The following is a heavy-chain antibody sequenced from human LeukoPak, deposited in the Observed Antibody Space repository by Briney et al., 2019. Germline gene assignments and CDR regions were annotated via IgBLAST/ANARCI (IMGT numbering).Heavy chain of an antibody. CDR1: GFTFSSYG. D-gene: IGHD4-17*01. J-gene: IGHJ4*02. Sequence: GGSLRLSCAASGFTFSSYGMHWVRQAPGKGLECVTVIWYDGSNEYYADSVKGRFTISRDNSKNTLYLQMNSLRAEDTAVYYCARATDYGDTAVDYWGQGTLATVSS. CDR3: ARATDYGDTAVDY. V-gene: IGHV3-33*01. CDR2: IWYDGSNE.